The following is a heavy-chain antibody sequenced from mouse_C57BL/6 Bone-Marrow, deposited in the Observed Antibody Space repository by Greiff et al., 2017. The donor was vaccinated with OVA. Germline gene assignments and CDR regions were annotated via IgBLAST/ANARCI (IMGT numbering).Heavy chain of an antibody. Sequence: EVQLQESGPELVKPGASVKIPCKASGYTFTDYNMDWVTQSPGQSLEWIGDINPNNGGTIYNQKFKGKATLTVDKSSSTAYMELRSLTSEDTAVYYCARDLYYYGSSSYWYFDVWGTGTTVTVSS. D-gene: IGHD1-1*01. J-gene: IGHJ1*03. CDR1: GYTFTDYN. V-gene: IGHV1-18*01. CDR3: ARDLYYYGSSSYWYFDV. CDR2: INPNNGGT.